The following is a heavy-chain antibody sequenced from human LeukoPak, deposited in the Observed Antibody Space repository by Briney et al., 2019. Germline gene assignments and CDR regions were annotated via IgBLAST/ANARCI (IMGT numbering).Heavy chain of an antibody. CDR1: GGSISGSY. CDR2: IFYGST. V-gene: IGHV4-59*12. CDR3: VRGDDFYNWNGGNAFDV. D-gene: IGHD1-1*01. Sequence: ASETLSLTCTVSGGSISGSYWSWIRQPPGKGLEWIGYIFYGSTNYNPSLKSRVSMSVDKSKNRFSLKLNSVTAADTAVYYCVRGDDFYNWNGGNAFDVWGHGALVIVSS. J-gene: IGHJ3*01.